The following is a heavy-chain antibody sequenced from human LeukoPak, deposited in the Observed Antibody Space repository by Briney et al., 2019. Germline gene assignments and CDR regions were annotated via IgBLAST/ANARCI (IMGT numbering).Heavy chain of an antibody. V-gene: IGHV3-48*03. Sequence: GGSLRLSCAASGFTVSSNYMNWVRQAPGKGLEWVSCISSSGSIVDYADSAKGRFTISRDNAKKSLYLQMSSLRAEDTAVYYCARVLGATRDYYYGMDVWGQGTTVTVSS. CDR1: GFTVSSNY. CDR2: ISSSGSIV. D-gene: IGHD1-26*01. CDR3: ARVLGATRDYYYGMDV. J-gene: IGHJ6*02.